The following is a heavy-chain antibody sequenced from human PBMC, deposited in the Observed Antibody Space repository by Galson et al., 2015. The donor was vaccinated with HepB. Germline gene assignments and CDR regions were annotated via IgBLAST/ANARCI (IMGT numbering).Heavy chain of an antibody. D-gene: IGHD3-10*01. CDR1: EFTFSSNY. CDR2: IYSGGST. CDR3: ARDRCVTMVRGVTHEQYGIDL. Sequence: SLRLSCAASEFTFSSNYMIWVRQAPGKGMEWVSVIYSGGSTYYADSVKGRFTISRDNSKNTLYLQMNSLRAEDTAVYYCARDRCVTMVRGVTHEQYGIDLWGQGPYVTVSS. J-gene: IGHJ6*01. V-gene: IGHV3-66*02.